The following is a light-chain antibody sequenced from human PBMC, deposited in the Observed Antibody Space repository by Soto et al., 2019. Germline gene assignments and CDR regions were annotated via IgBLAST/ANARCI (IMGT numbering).Light chain of an antibody. V-gene: IGKV2-30*02. CDR3: VQGTYWPYT. CDR2: KVS. J-gene: IGKJ2*01. Sequence: DVVLTQSPRSLSVTLGQPASISCRSNQSLIHTDGHTYLDWFQQRPGQSPRRLVYKVSNWDSRVPDRFSGSGSGTDFTLKISRVEAEDVGIYYCVQGTYWPYTFGQGTMLDI. CDR1: QSLIHTDGHTY.